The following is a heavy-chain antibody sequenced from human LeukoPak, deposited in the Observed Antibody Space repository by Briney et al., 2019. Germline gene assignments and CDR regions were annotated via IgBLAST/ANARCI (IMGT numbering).Heavy chain of an antibody. J-gene: IGHJ6*03. V-gene: IGHV4-34*01. CDR1: GGSFSGYY. CDR2: INHSGST. CDR3: ARFSSEYSSSPRFYYYYYMDV. Sequence: SETLSLTCAVYGGSFSGYYWSWIHQPPGKGLEWIGEINHSGSTNYNPSLKSRVTISVDTSKNQFSLKLSSVTAADTAVYYCARFSSEYSSSPRFYYYYYMDVWGKGTTVTVSS. D-gene: IGHD6-6*01.